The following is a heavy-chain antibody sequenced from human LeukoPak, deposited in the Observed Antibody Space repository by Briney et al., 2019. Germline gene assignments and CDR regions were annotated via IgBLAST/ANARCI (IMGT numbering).Heavy chain of an antibody. CDR3: AVDTAMVTGYYYYGMDV. J-gene: IGHJ6*02. CDR1: GYTFTDYY. D-gene: IGHD5-18*01. CDR2: IHPNSGGT. V-gene: IGHV1-2*02. Sequence: ASVKVSCKASGYTFTDYYMNWVRQAPGQGLEWMGWIHPNSGGTNYAQKFQGRVTMTRDTSISTAYMELSRLRSDDTAVYYCAVDTAMVTGYYYYGMDVWGQGTTVTVSS.